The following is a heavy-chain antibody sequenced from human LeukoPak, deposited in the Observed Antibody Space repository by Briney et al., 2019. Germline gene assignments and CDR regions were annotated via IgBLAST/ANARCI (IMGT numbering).Heavy chain of an antibody. CDR3: ASLDDPAEGWSGTQTGY. Sequence: PGGSLRLSCAASGFTFSSYAMHWVRQAPGKGLEWVAVISYDGSNKYYADSVKGRFTISRDNSKNTLYLQMNSLRAEDTAVYYCASLDDPAEGWSGTQTGYWGQGTLVTVSS. CDR2: ISYDGSNK. D-gene: IGHD3-10*01. CDR1: GFTFSSYA. V-gene: IGHV3-30-3*01. J-gene: IGHJ4*02.